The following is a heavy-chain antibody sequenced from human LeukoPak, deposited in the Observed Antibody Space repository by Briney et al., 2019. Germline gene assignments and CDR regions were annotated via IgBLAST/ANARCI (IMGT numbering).Heavy chain of an antibody. Sequence: SETLSLTCTVSGGSISSSSYYWGWIRQPPGRGLEWIGSIYYSGSTYYNPSLKSRVTISVDTSKNQFSLKLSSVTAADTAVYYCARPGYSSSSGYMDVWGKGTTVTVSS. CDR3: ARPGYSSSSGYMDV. V-gene: IGHV4-39*01. CDR1: GGSISSSSYY. J-gene: IGHJ6*03. D-gene: IGHD6-6*01. CDR2: IYYSGST.